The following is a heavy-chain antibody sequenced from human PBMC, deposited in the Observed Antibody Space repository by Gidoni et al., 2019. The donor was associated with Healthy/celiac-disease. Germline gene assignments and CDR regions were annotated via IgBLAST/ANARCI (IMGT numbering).Heavy chain of an antibody. CDR2: IIPIFGTA. J-gene: IGHJ3*02. CDR3: ARGVKPGNDAFDI. Sequence: QVQLVQSGAAVKKPGSSAKVSCKASGGTFISYAMSWVRQAPGQGLEWMGGIIPIFGTANYAQKFQGRVTMTADESKSTAYMELSSLRSEDTAVYYCARGVKPGNDAFDIWGQGTMVTVSS. D-gene: IGHD1-1*01. V-gene: IGHV1-69*01. CDR1: GGTFISYA.